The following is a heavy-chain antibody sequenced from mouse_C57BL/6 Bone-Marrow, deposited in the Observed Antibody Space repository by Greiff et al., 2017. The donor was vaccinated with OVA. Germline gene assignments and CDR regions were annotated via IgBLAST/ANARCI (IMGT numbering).Heavy chain of an antibody. V-gene: IGHV1-80*01. D-gene: IGHD2-12*01. CDR3: ARGSYSPYYAMDY. CDR1: GYAFSSYW. Sequence: VQLQQSGAELVKPGASVKISCKASGYAFSSYWMDWVKQRPGKGLEWIGQIYPGDGDTNYNGKFKGKATLTADKSSSTAYMQLSSLTSEDSAVYFCARGSYSPYYAMDYWGQGTSVTVSS. J-gene: IGHJ4*01. CDR2: IYPGDGDT.